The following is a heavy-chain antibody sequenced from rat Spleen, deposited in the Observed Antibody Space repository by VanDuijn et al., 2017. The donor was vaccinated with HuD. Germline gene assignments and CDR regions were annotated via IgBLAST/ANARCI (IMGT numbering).Heavy chain of an antibody. CDR2: ITNNGGNT. Sequence: EVQLVESGGGLVQPGRSLKLSCVASGFTFNKYWMAWIRQAPGKGLEWVASITNNGGNTYYPDSVKGRFTVSRDNAKTTLYLQMNTLRSEDTATYYCARGEQLYPGFAYWGQGTLVTVSS. D-gene: IGHD1-2*01. V-gene: IGHV5-31*01. CDR1: GFTFNKYW. CDR3: ARGEQLYPGFAY. J-gene: IGHJ3*01.